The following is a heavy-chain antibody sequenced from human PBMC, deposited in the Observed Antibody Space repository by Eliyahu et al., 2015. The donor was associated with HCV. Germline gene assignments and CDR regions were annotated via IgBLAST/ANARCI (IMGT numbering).Heavy chain of an antibody. Sequence: QVQLQESGPGLVKPSETLSLTCTVSGGSISSYYWSWIRQPPGKGLEWIGYIYYSGSTNYNPPLKSRVTISVDTSKNQFSLKLSSVTAADTAVYYCARAGDYYDSSGYLNYWGQGTLVTVSS. CDR3: ARAGDYYDSSGYLNY. V-gene: IGHV4-59*01. CDR1: GGSISSYY. J-gene: IGHJ4*02. CDR2: IYYSGST. D-gene: IGHD3-22*01.